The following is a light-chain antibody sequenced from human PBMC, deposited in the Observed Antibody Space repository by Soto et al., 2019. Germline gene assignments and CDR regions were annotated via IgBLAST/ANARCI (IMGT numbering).Light chain of an antibody. Sequence: QSALTQPASVSGSPGQSITISCTGTSSDVGGYNYVSWYQQHPGKAPKLIIYEVTNRPSGVSNRFSGSKSGNTASLTISGLQAEDEADYYCSSYTSGSTYVFGTGTKLTVL. CDR1: SSDVGGYNY. CDR2: EVT. V-gene: IGLV2-14*01. J-gene: IGLJ1*01. CDR3: SSYTSGSTYV.